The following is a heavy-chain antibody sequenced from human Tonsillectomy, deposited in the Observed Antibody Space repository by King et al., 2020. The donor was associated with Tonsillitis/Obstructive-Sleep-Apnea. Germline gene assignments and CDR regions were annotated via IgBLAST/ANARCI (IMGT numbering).Heavy chain of an antibody. CDR1: GFTFSSYA. V-gene: IGHV3-30*04. D-gene: IGHD1-26*01. CDR3: AREGAGELPDY. Sequence: VQLVESGGGVVQPGRSLRLSCAASGFTFSSYAMHWVRQAPGKGLEWVAVISYDGSNKYYADSVKARFTISSDNSKNTLYLKMNSLRAEDTAVYYCAREGAGELPDYWGQGTLVTVSS. J-gene: IGHJ4*02. CDR2: ISYDGSNK.